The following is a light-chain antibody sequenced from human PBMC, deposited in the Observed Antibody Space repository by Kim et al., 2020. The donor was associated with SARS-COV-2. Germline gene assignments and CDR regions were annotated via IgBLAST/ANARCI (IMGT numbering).Light chain of an antibody. CDR2: AVS. V-gene: IGKV1-27*01. CDR3: QKYDTNPLT. CDR1: QGISNY. Sequence: ASVGDKITITCRESQGISNYLAWYQQKPGKAPKLLIYAVSNLQSGVPSRFSGRGSGTDFTLTISSLQPEDVATYYCQKYDTNPLTFGQGTRLEIK. J-gene: IGKJ5*01.